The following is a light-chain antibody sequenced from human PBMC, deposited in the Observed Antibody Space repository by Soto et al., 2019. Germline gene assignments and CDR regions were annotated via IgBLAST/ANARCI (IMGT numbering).Light chain of an antibody. CDR1: QSISTY. CDR2: ATS. CDR3: QQGYSTPWT. Sequence: DIQMTQSPSSLSASVGDRVTITFRASQSISTYLHWYQQKPGTAPKLLIYATSNLQSGVPSRFSGSGSGTDFTLTLNSLQPEDFATYYCQQGYSTPWTFGQGTKVDI. V-gene: IGKV1-39*01. J-gene: IGKJ1*01.